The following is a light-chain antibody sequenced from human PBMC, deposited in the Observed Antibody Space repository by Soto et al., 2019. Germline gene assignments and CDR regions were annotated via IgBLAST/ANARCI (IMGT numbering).Light chain of an antibody. CDR3: QQRSNWPPT. V-gene: IGKV3-11*01. J-gene: IGKJ2*01. CDR1: QSVSSY. CDR2: DAS. Sequence: EIVLTQSPATLSLSPGERATLSCRASQSVSSYLAWYQQKPGQAPRLLIYDASNRATGIPARFSGSGSGTVFPLTISRLEPEHFAVYYCQQRSNWPPTFGQGTKLEIK.